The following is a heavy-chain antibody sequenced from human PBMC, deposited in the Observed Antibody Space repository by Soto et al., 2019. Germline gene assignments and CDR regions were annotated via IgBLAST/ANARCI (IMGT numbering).Heavy chain of an antibody. CDR2: ISHMSGTA. CDR3: AGLGDGYNFGPGY. Sequence: QVQLVQSGAEVKKPGSSVKVSCKASGGTFSSNAISWVRQAPGQGLEWMGGISHMSGTANNAQKFRGRVTITADEFTSTAYMELSSLRSEDTAVYYCAGLGDGYNFGPGYWGRGTLVTVSS. V-gene: IGHV1-69*01. D-gene: IGHD5-12*01. CDR1: GGTFSSNA. J-gene: IGHJ4*02.